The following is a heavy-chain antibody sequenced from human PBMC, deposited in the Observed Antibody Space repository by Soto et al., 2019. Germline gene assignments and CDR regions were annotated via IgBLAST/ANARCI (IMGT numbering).Heavy chain of an antibody. D-gene: IGHD2-15*01. CDR2: ISGRGDIT. V-gene: IGHV3-23*01. CDR3: AKGGHASPFDY. J-gene: IGHJ4*02. CDR1: GLTFGNYA. Sequence: EVRLLESGGGLVQPGGSLRLSCAASGLTFGNYAMTWVRQAPGRGLEWVSTISGRGDITLYADSVKGRFTLSRDNSKNTQWLQMNNLRAEDTAVFYCAKGGHASPFDYWGQGALVTVSS.